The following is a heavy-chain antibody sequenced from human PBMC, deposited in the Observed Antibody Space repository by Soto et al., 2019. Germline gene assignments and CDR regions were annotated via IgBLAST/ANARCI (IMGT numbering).Heavy chain of an antibody. CDR2: IYYNGNT. J-gene: IGHJ4*02. Sequence: QVQLQESGPGLVKPSETLSLTCTVSGGSISNHYWSWIRQPPGKGLEWIGYIYYNGNTNYNPPLTSRVAMSGDTSKNQISLKLSSVTAADTAVYYCTRANWYSEYWGQGTLVTVSS. CDR1: GGSISNHY. CDR3: TRANWYSEY. V-gene: IGHV4-59*11. D-gene: IGHD7-27*01.